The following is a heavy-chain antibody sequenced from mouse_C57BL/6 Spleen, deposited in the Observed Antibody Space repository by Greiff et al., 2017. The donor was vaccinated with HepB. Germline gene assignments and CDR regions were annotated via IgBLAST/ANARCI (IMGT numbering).Heavy chain of an antibody. J-gene: IGHJ3*01. Sequence: EVQVVESGEGLVKPGGSLKLSCAASGFTFSSYAMSWVRQTPEKRLEWVAYISSGGDYIYYAATLQGRFTISRDNARNTLYLQLSSLKSEDTAMYYYTRADNYYGSKAWFAYWGQGTLLTVS. CDR3: TRADNYYGSKAWFAY. CDR1: GFTFSSYA. CDR2: ISSGGDYI. V-gene: IGHV5-9-1*02. D-gene: IGHD1-1*01.